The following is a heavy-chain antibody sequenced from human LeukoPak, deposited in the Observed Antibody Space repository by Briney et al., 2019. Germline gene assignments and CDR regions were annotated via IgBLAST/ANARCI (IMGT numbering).Heavy chain of an antibody. CDR2: INHSGST. CDR3: ARAQTHDILTGYYYFDY. CDR1: GGSFSGYY. J-gene: IGHJ4*02. Sequence: SETLSLTCAVYGGSFSGYYWSWIRQPPGKGLEWSGEINHSGSTNYNPSLKSRVTISVDTSKNQFSLKLSSVTAADTAVYYCARAQTHDILTGYYYFDYWGQGTLVTVSS. V-gene: IGHV4-34*01. D-gene: IGHD3-9*01.